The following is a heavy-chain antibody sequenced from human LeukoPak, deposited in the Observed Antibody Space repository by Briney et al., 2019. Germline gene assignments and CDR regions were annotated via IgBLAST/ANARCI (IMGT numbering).Heavy chain of an antibody. Sequence: ASVKVSCKATGYTFTSYYMHWVRQAPGQGLEWMGIINPSGGSTSYAQKFQGRVTMTRDTSTSTVYMELSSLRSEDTAVYYCAGAHFGQLGVVTASRLNWFDPWGQGTLVTVSS. CDR2: INPSGGST. J-gene: IGHJ5*02. D-gene: IGHD2-21*02. CDR3: AGAHFGQLGVVTASRLNWFDP. CDR1: GYTFTSYY. V-gene: IGHV1-46*01.